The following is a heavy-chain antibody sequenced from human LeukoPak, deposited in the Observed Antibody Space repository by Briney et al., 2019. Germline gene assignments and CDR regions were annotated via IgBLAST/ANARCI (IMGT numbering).Heavy chain of an antibody. Sequence: SQTLSLTCTVSGGSISSGGYYWSWSRQHPGKGLEWIGYIYYSGSTYYNPSLKSRVTISVDTSKNQFSLKLSSVTAADTAVYYCAREKPNYCSSTSCYTPENWFDPWGQGTLVTVSS. CDR1: GGSISSGGYY. CDR3: AREKPNYCSSTSCYTPENWFDP. J-gene: IGHJ5*02. V-gene: IGHV4-31*03. CDR2: IYYSGST. D-gene: IGHD2-2*02.